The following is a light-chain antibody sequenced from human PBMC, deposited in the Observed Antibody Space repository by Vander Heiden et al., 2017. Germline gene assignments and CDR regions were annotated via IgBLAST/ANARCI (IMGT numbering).Light chain of an antibody. CDR1: SLRGYY. J-gene: IGLJ2*01. Sequence: SSALPQDPAVSVSLGQTVRITGKGDSLRGYYASWYQQKPGQASGLVIYGKNNRPSGSPDRFSGSSSGNTAALTITGAPAEEEADYYCNSRYSRGNHLVVFGGGTKLTVL. V-gene: IGLV3-19*01. CDR3: NSRYSRGNHLVV. CDR2: GKN.